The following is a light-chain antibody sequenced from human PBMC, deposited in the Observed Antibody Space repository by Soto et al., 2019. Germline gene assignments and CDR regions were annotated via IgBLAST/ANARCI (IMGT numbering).Light chain of an antibody. Sequence: DIQMTQSPSSLSASVGDRVTITCRASQDISNYLAWYQQKLGKVPKLLIYAASSLQSGVPSRFSGSGSGTEFTLTISILQPDDVATYYCQNYNSAPLTFGGGNTVEI. CDR3: QNYNSAPLT. J-gene: IGKJ4*01. CDR1: QDISNY. V-gene: IGKV1-27*01. CDR2: AAS.